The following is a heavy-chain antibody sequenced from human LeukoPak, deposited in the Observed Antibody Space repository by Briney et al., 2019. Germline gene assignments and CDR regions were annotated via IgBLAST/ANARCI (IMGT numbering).Heavy chain of an antibody. V-gene: IGHV1-46*04. J-gene: IGHJ6*03. CDR3: ASLSGQYQLLPILYYYYMDV. D-gene: IGHD2-2*01. CDR1: GYTFTSYY. CDR2: INPSGGST. Sequence: ASVKVSCKASGYTFTSYYMHWVRQAPGQGLEWMGIINPSGGSTSYAQKLQGRVTMTRDTSTSTVYMELSSLRSEDTAVYYCASLSGQYQLLPILYYYYMDVWGKGTTVTVSS.